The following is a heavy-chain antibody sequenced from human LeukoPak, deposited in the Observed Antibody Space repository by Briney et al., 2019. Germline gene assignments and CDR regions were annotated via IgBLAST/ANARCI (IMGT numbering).Heavy chain of an antibody. CDR1: GFTFSSYG. D-gene: IGHD6-13*01. V-gene: IGHV3-30*02. CDR3: ARDNYSSSWYKGEFVY. CDR2: IRYDGSNK. Sequence: GGSLRLSCAASGFTFSSYGMHWVRQAPGKGLEWVAFIRYDGSNKYYADSVKGRFTISRDNSKNTLYLQMNSLRTEDTAVHFCARDNYSSSWYKGEFVYWGQGTLVTVSS. J-gene: IGHJ4*02.